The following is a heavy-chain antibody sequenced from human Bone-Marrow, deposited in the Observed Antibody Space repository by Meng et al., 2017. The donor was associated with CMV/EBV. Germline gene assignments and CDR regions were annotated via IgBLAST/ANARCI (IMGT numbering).Heavy chain of an antibody. CDR3: AINGAIYYGDPNFDY. CDR2: MNPNSGNT. J-gene: IGHJ4*02. D-gene: IGHD4-17*01. CDR1: GYTFTSYD. Sequence: ASVKVSCKASGYTFTSYDINWVRQATGQGLEWMGWMNPNSGNTGYAQKFQGRVTMTRNTSISTAYMELSSPRSEDTAVYYCAINGAIYYGDPNFDYWGQGTLVTVSS. V-gene: IGHV1-8*01.